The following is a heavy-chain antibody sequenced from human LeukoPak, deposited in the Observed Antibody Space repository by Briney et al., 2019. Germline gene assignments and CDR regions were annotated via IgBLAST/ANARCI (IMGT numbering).Heavy chain of an antibody. CDR2: IYPGDPDT. CDR1: GYSFTSYW. Sequence: GESLKISCKGSGYSFTSYWIGWVRQMPGKGLEWMGIIYPGDPDTRYSPSFQGQVTISADKSISTAYLQWSSLKASDTAMYYCARHDSSGWYGVYYFDYWGQGTLVTVSS. J-gene: IGHJ4*02. V-gene: IGHV5-51*01. CDR3: ARHDSSGWYGVYYFDY. D-gene: IGHD6-19*01.